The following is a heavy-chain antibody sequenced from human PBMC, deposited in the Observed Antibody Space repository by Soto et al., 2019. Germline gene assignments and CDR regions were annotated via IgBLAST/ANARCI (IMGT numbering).Heavy chain of an antibody. Sequence: SETLSLTCTVSGGSISSYYWSWIRQPPGKGLEWIGYIYYSGSTNSNPSLKGRVTLSVDTSKNQFSLKLSSVTAADTAVYYCARATHGREDFWSGYYNNYYYYYGMDVWGQGTTVTVSS. J-gene: IGHJ6*02. CDR1: GGSISSYY. V-gene: IGHV4-59*01. CDR3: ARATHGREDFWSGYYNNYYYYYGMDV. D-gene: IGHD3-3*01. CDR2: IYYSGST.